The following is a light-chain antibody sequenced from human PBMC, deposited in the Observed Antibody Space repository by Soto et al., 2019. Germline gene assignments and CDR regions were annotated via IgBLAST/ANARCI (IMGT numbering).Light chain of an antibody. CDR2: EVT. J-gene: IGLJ1*01. V-gene: IGLV2-11*01. Sequence: QSALTQPRSVSGSPGQSVTISCTGTGNDVGAYNYVSWYQQHPGKAPKLMIYEVTKRPSGVPARFSGSKFGNTASLTVSGLQADDEADYYCSSYAGSDVFVFGTGTKVTVL. CDR1: GNDVGAYNY. CDR3: SSYAGSDVFV.